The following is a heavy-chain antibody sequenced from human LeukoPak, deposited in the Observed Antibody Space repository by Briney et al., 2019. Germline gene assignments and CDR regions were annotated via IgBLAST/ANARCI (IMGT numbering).Heavy chain of an antibody. J-gene: IGHJ4*02. D-gene: IGHD4-17*01. CDR1: GYTFTSYY. CDR2: INPNSGGT. V-gene: IGHV1-2*02. CDR3: ARVGVEYGDYLFDY. Sequence: ASVKVSCKASGYTFTSYYMHWVRQAPGQGLEWMGWINPNSGGTNYAQKFQGRVTMTRDTSISTAYMELSRLRSDDTAVYYCARVGVEYGDYLFDYWGQGTLVTVSS.